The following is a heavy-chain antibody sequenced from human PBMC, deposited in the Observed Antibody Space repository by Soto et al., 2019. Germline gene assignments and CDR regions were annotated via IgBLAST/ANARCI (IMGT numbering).Heavy chain of an antibody. Sequence: EVQLLESGGGLVQPGGSLRLSCAASGFTFSSYAMSWVRQAPGKGLEWVSAISGSGGSTYYADSVKGRFTMSRDNSQNTLYLQMNSLRAEDTAVYYCAKDRGGYRAQPHFDYWGQGTLVTVSS. D-gene: IGHD5-12*01. CDR1: GFTFSSYA. CDR3: AKDRGGYRAQPHFDY. J-gene: IGHJ4*02. V-gene: IGHV3-23*01. CDR2: ISGSGGST.